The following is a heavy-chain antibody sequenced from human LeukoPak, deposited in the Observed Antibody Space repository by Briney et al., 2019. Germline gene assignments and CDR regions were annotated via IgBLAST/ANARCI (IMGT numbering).Heavy chain of an antibody. Sequence: ASVKVSCKASGYTFTGYAMHWVRQAPGQRLEWMGWINAGNGNTKYSQKFQGRVTITRGTSASTAYMGLSSLRSEDTAVYYCVLWFGGYYFDYWGQGTLVTVSS. D-gene: IGHD3-10*01. CDR3: VLWFGGYYFDY. J-gene: IGHJ4*02. CDR1: GYTFTGYA. V-gene: IGHV1-3*01. CDR2: INAGNGNT.